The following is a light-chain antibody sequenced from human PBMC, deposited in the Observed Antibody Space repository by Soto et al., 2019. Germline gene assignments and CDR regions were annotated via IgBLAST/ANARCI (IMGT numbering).Light chain of an antibody. CDR3: SSYTSSSTVV. CDR1: SSDVGGYNY. V-gene: IGLV2-14*01. CDR2: EVS. J-gene: IGLJ2*01. Sequence: QSALTQPASVSGSPGQSITISCTGTSSDVGGYNYVSWYQQHPGKAPKLMIYEVSNRPSGVSNRFSGSKSGNTASLTISGLQAEDEADYSCSSYTSSSTVVFGGGTKHRP.